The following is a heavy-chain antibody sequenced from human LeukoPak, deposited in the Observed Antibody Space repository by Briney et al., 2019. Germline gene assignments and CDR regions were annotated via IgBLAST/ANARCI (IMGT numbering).Heavy chain of an antibody. D-gene: IGHD6-13*01. V-gene: IGHV4-61*02. CDR2: IYTSGST. J-gene: IGHJ4*02. CDR3: ARGWQQLEAPHFDY. Sequence: PSQTLSLTCTVSGGSISSGSYYWSWIRQPAGKGLEWIGRIYTSGSTNYNPSLKSRVTISVDTSKNQFSLKLSSVTAADTAVYYCARGWQQLEAPHFDYWGQGTLVTVSS. CDR1: GGSISSGSYY.